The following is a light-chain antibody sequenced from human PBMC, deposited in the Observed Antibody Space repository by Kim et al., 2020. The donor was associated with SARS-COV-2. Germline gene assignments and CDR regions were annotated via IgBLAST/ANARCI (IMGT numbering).Light chain of an antibody. CDR1: SSDVGGYNY. CDR3: SSSTSSSTYVV. Sequence: QSALTQPASVSGSPGQSITISCTGTSSDVGGYNYVSWYQQHPGKAPKLMIYDVSKRPSGVSNRFSGSKSGNTASLTISGLQAEDEADYYCSSSTSSSTYVVFGGGTQLTVL. CDR2: DVS. J-gene: IGLJ2*01. V-gene: IGLV2-14*01.